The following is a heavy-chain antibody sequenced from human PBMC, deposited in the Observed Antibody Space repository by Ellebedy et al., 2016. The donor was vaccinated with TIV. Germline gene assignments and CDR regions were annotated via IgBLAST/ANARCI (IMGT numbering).Heavy chain of an antibody. D-gene: IGHD4-23*01. J-gene: IGHJ4*02. CDR3: VRDLPSSTVVIPAPALVD. V-gene: IGHV3-74*01. Sequence: PGGSLRLSCAASGFTFSNYWMDWVRQDPGKGLVWVSRIHSDGTRTTYADSVKGRFTISRDNAKSTLYLQMNSLRAEDTAVYYCVRDLPSSTVVIPAPALVDWGQGTLVTVSS. CDR1: GFTFSNYW. CDR2: IHSDGTRT.